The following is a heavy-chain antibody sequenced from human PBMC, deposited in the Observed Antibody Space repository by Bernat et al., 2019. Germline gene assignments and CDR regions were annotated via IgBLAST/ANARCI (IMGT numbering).Heavy chain of an antibody. CDR2: ISYDGSNK. J-gene: IGHJ5*02. Sequence: QVQLVESGGGVVQPGRSLRLSCAASGFTFSSYAMHWVRQAPGKGLEWVAVISYDGSNKYYAASVKGRFTISRDNSKNTLYLQMNSLRAEDTAVYYCARDPHRRSGGYFNWFDPWGQGTLVTVSS. CDR1: GFTFSSYA. D-gene: IGHD1-26*01. V-gene: IGHV3-30-3*01. CDR3: ARDPHRRSGGYFNWFDP.